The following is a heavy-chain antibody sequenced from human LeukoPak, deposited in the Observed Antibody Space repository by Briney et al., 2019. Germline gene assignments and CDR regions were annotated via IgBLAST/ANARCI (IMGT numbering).Heavy chain of an antibody. V-gene: IGHV1-69*13. CDR1: GGTFSSYA. CDR3: ARDSQTGTAPYYYYYGMDV. D-gene: IGHD1-1*01. Sequence: SVKVSCKASGGTFSSYAISWVRQAPGQGLEWMGGIIPIFGTANYAQKFQGRVTITADESTSTAYMELSSLRSEDTAVYYCARDSQTGTAPYYYYYGMDVWGQGTTVTVSS. CDR2: IIPIFGTA. J-gene: IGHJ6*02.